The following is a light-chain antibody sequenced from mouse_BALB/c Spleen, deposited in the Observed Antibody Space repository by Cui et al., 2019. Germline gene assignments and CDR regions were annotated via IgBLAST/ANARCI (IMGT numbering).Light chain of an antibody. CDR3: QQWSSNPWT. Sequence: QIVLSQSPAILSASPGEKVTLPCRASSCVRYMYWYQQKPGSSPKPRIYATSNRASGVPARFSGSGSGTAYSLTISRVEAEDAATYYCQQWSSNPWTFGGGTKLEIK. V-gene: IGKV4-72*01. CDR1: SCVRY. J-gene: IGKJ1*01. CDR2: ATS.